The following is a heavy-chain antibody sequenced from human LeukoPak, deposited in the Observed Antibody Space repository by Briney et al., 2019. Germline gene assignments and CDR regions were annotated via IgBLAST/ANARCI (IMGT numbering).Heavy chain of an antibody. V-gene: IGHV4-59*01. CDR2: IYYSGGT. D-gene: IGHD3-22*01. Sequence: SETLSLTCTVSGGSISSYCWSWIRQPPGKGLEWIGYIYYSGGTNYNPSLKSRVTISVDTSKNQFSLKLSSVTAADTAVYYCARAPLDYDSSGYVTYYFDYWGQGTLVTVSS. CDR3: ARAPLDYDSSGYVTYYFDY. CDR1: GGSISSYC. J-gene: IGHJ4*02.